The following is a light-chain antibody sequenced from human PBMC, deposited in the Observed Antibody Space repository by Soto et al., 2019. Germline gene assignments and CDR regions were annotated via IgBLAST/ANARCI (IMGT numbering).Light chain of an antibody. V-gene: IGLV2-14*01. CDR3: SSYTSSSHVV. J-gene: IGLJ2*01. CDR2: EVS. Sequence: QSALTQPVSVSGSPGQSITISCTGTSSDVGGYNYVSWYQQHPGKAPKLMIYEVSNRPSGVSNRFSGSKSGNTASLTISGLQAEDEADYYCSSYTSSSHVVFGGGTQLTVL. CDR1: SSDVGGYNY.